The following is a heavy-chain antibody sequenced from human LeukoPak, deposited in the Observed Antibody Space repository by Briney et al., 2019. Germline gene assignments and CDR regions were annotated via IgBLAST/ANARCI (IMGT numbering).Heavy chain of an antibody. CDR2: IIPIFGTA. CDR1: GGTFSSYA. Sequence: SVKVFCKASGGTFSSYAISWVRQAPGQGLEWMGGIIPIFGTANYAQKFQGRVTITADESTSTAYMELSSLRSEDTAVYYCARVAYCSSTSCYTRRYFDYWGQGTLVTVSS. V-gene: IGHV1-69*13. D-gene: IGHD2-2*02. J-gene: IGHJ4*02. CDR3: ARVAYCSSTSCYTRRYFDY.